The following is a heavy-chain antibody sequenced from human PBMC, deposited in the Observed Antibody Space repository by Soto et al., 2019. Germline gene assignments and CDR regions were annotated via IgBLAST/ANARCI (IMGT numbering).Heavy chain of an antibody. CDR3: AREEAQWLSSDY. V-gene: IGHV3-33*01. D-gene: IGHD6-19*01. Sequence: QVQLVESGGGVVQPGRSLRLSCAASGFTFSSYGMHWVHQAPGKGLEWVAVIWYDGSNKYYADSVKGRFTISRDNSKNTLYLQMNSLRAEDTAVYYCAREEAQWLSSDYWGQGTLVTVSS. CDR1: GFTFSSYG. J-gene: IGHJ4*02. CDR2: IWYDGSNK.